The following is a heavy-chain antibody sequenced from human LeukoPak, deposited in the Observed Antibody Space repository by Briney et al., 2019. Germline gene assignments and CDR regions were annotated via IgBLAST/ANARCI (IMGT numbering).Heavy chain of an antibody. J-gene: IGHJ3*02. CDR2: INPDSGGT. CDR1: GYTFTGYY. CDR3: ARGEMITFGGVIVISTFDI. V-gene: IGHV1-2*02. D-gene: IGHD3-16*02. Sequence: ASVKVSCKTSGYTFTGYYVQWVRQAPGQGLEWMGYINPDSGGTNYAQEFQGRVTMTRDTSISTAYMELNRLRSDDTAVYYCARGEMITFGGVIVISTFDIWGQGTMVTVS.